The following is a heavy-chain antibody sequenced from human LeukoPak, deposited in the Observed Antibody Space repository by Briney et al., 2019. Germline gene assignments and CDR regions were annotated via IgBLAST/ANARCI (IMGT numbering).Heavy chain of an antibody. J-gene: IGHJ3*02. CDR2: ISAYNGNT. V-gene: IGHV1-18*01. CDR1: GYTFTSYG. CDR3: ARDRPILLWFGEPLYGYPTDAFDI. D-gene: IGHD3-10*01. Sequence: ASVKVSCKASGYTFTSYGIRWVRQAPGQGLEWMGWISAYNGNTNYAQKLQGRVTMTTDTSTSTAYMELRSLRSDDTAVYYCARDRPILLWFGEPLYGYPTDAFDIWGQGTMVTVSS.